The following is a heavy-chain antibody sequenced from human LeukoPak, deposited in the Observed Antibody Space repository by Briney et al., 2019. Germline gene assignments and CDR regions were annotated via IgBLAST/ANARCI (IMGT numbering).Heavy chain of an antibody. J-gene: IGHJ4*02. CDR3: ARVGVVVPIDY. CDR2: ISSSSSTI. D-gene: IGHD2-2*01. CDR1: GFTFSSYS. Sequence: GGSLRLSCAASGFTFSSYSMNWVRQAPGKGLEWVSYISSSSSTIYCADSVKGRFTISRDNAKNSLYLQMNSLRAEDTAVYYCARVGVVVPIDYWGQGTLVTVSS. V-gene: IGHV3-48*01.